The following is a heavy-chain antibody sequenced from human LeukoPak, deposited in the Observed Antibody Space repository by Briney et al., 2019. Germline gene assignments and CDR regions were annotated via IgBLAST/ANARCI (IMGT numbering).Heavy chain of an antibody. CDR2: ISGSGGST. D-gene: IGHD4-17*01. Sequence: ETLSLTCAVYGESFSGYYWSWVRQAPGKGLEWVSAISGSGGSTYYADSVKGRFTISRDNSKNTLYLQMNSLRAEDTAVYYCAKDWGGLTVTYFDYWGQGTLVTVSS. J-gene: IGHJ4*02. V-gene: IGHV3-23*01. CDR3: AKDWGGLTVTYFDY. CDR1: GESFSGYY.